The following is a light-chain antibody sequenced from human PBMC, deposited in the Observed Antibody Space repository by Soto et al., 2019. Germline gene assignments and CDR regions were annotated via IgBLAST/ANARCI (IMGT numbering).Light chain of an antibody. V-gene: IGLV2-23*01. J-gene: IGLJ2*01. Sequence: QSALTQPASVSGSPGQSITISCTGTSRDVGGYNYVSWHQQHPGKAPKLMIYEGSKRPSGVSNRFSGSKSGNTASLTISGLQAEDEADYYCCSYAGSSTLVFGGGTKLTVL. CDR3: CSYAGSSTLV. CDR1: SRDVGGYNY. CDR2: EGS.